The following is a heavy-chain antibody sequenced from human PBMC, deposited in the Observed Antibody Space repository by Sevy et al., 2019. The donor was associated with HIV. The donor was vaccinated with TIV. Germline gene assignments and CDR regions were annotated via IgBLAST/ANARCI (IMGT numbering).Heavy chain of an antibody. CDR2: IYYNGHT. J-gene: IGHJ6*02. V-gene: IGHV4-39*02. Sequence: GWVRQAPGKGLEWIGSIYYNGHTFYTPSLKSRLTISIDTSKNQFSLTLSSVTVADTAVYFCAREAGGYDYDYGMDVWGQGTTVTVSS. D-gene: IGHD5-12*01. CDR3: AREAGGYDYDYGMDV.